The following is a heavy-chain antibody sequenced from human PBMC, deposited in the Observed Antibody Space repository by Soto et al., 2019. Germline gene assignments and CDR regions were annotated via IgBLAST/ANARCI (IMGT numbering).Heavy chain of an antibody. CDR1: GYTFTSYG. CDR2: ISAYNGNT. J-gene: IGHJ6*03. V-gene: IGHV1-18*01. CDR3: PRPVTDYYYYYYMDV. Sequence: GASVNVSCKASGYTFTSYGISWVRQAPGQGLEWMGWISAYNGNTNYAQKLQGRVTMTTDTSTSTAYMGLRSLRSDDTALYYCPRPVTDYYYYYYMDVWGKGTAVTVSS.